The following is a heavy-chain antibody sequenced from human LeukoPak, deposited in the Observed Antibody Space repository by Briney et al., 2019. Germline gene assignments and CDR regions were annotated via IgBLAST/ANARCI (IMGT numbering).Heavy chain of an antibody. CDR1: GGSISSYY. CDR2: IYTSGST. D-gene: IGHD3-10*01. V-gene: IGHV4-4*07. CDR3: ARDSVRDPLVMVRGVIQLIYYYGMDV. J-gene: IGHJ6*02. Sequence: SETLSLTCTVSGGSISSYYWSWIRQPAGKGLEWIGRIYTSGSTNYNPSLKSRVTMSVDTSKNQFSLKLSSVTAADTAVYYCARDSVRDPLVMVRGVIQLIYYYGMDVWGQGTTVTVSS.